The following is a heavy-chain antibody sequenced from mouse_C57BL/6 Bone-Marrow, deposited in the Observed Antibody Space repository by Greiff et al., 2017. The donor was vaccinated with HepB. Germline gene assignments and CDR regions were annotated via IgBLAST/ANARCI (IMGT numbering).Heavy chain of an antibody. CDR2: ISSGGSYT. CDR3: ARNYGSSFAY. CDR1: GFTFSSYG. D-gene: IGHD1-1*01. V-gene: IGHV5-6*01. J-gene: IGHJ3*01. Sequence: EVMLVESGGDLVKPGGSLKLSCAASGFTFSSYGMSWVRQTPDKRLEWVATISSGGSYTYYPDSVKGRFTISRDNAKNTLYLQMSSLKSEDTAMYYCARNYGSSFAYWGQGTLVTVSA.